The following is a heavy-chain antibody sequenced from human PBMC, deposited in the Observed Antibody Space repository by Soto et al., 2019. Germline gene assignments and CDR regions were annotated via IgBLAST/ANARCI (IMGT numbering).Heavy chain of an antibody. CDR1: GFTFSSYS. D-gene: IGHD3-3*01. CDR2: ISSSSSYI. V-gene: IGHV3-21*01. J-gene: IGHJ5*02. Sequence: PGGSLRLSCAASGFTFSSYSMNWVRQAPGKGLEWVSSISSSSSYIYYADSVKGRFTISRDNAKNSLYLQMNSLRAEDTAVYYCAREVSGDFWSGYYTGSNWFDPWGQGTLVTVSS. CDR3: AREVSGDFWSGYYTGSNWFDP.